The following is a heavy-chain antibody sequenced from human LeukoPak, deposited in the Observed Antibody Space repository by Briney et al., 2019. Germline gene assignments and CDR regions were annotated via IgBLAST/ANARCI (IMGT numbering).Heavy chain of an antibody. CDR3: ARVAVGAGTDYFDY. CDR1: GFTVSSNY. Sequence: TGGSLRLSCAASGFTVSSNYMSWGRQAPGKGLEWVSVIYSGGDTYYADSVKGRCTLSRDNSKNPLYLQMNSLSAEDTAVYYCARVAVGAGTDYFDYWGQGTLVTVSS. D-gene: IGHD6-19*01. CDR2: IYSGGDT. J-gene: IGHJ4*02. V-gene: IGHV3-53*01.